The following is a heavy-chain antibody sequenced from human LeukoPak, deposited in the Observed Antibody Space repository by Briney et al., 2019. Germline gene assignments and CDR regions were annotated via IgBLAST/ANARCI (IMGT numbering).Heavy chain of an antibody. V-gene: IGHV3-53*04. CDR1: GLTVSSNY. Sequence: GGSLRLSCRAPGLTVSSNYMSWVRQAPGKGLEGVSVIYSGGSTYYPDSVKGRFTISRHNSKNTLYLQMNSLRAEDTAVYYCARARIGGSYFIPSDYWGQGTLVTVSS. D-gene: IGHD1-26*01. CDR3: ARARIGGSYFIPSDY. J-gene: IGHJ4*02. CDR2: IYSGGST.